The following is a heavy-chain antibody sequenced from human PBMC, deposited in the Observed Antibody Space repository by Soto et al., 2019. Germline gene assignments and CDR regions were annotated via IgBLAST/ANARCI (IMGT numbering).Heavy chain of an antibody. CDR1: GGSISSGGYY. CDR2: IYYRGST. CDR3: VRERNYDSSGYSYYYGMDV. V-gene: IGHV4-31*03. Sequence: QVQLQESGPGLVKPSQTLSLTCTVSGGSISSGGYYWSWIRQHPGKGLEWIGYIYYRGSTYYNPSLKSRVIISVDTSKNHFSLKLSSVTAADTAVYYCVRERNYDSSGYSYYYGMDVWGQGTTVTVSS. D-gene: IGHD3-22*01. J-gene: IGHJ6*02.